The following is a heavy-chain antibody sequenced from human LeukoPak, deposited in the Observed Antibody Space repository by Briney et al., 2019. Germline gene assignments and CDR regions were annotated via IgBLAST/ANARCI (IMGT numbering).Heavy chain of an antibody. D-gene: IGHD3-9*01. CDR3: ASGLLRYFDWLGHPDYYGMDV. CDR1: SGSISRYY. J-gene: IGHJ6*02. CDR2: IYYSGST. Sequence: PSETLSLTCTISSGSISRYYWSWIRQPPGKGLEWIGYIYYSGSTNYNPSLKSRVTISVDTSKNQFSLKLSSVTAADTAVYYCASGLLRYFDWLGHPDYYGMDVWGQGTTVTVSS. V-gene: IGHV4-59*12.